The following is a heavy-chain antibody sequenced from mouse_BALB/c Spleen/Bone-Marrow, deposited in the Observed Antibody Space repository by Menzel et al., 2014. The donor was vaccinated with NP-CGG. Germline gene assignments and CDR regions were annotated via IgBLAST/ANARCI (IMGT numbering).Heavy chain of an antibody. CDR3: AREVYGSWFAY. J-gene: IGHJ3*01. Sequence: QVQLKESGAELARPGASVKMSCKASGNTFAYYTVHWVKQRPGQGLEWIGYVNPSSGYTNYNQKFKDKATLTTDKSSSTAYMQLSSLTSEDSAVYYCAREVYGSWFAYWGQGTLVTVSA. V-gene: IGHV1-4*01. D-gene: IGHD2-2*01. CDR1: GNTFAYYT. CDR2: VNPSSGYT.